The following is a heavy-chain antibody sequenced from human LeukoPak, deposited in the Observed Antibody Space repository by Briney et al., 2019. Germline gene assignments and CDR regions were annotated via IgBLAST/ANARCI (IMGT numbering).Heavy chain of an antibody. CDR3: ARGGYNHNWFDP. V-gene: IGHV4-39*07. Sequence: SETLSLTCTVSGGSISSGGYYWSWIRQPPGKGLEWIGEINHSGSTNYNPSLKSRVTISVDTSKNQFSLKLSSVTAADTAVYYCARGGYNHNWFDPWGQGTLVTVSS. CDR2: INHSGST. J-gene: IGHJ5*02. CDR1: GGSISSGGYY. D-gene: IGHD5-24*01.